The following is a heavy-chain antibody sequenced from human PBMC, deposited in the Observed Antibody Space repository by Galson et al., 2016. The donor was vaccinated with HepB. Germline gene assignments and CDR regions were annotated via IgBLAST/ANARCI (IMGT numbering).Heavy chain of an antibody. Sequence: SVKVSCKASAYTFTSFGFTWVRQAPGQGLEWMGWISAYNDNTNYAQILQGRVTMTKDTSTNTAYMEQRSLRSDDTAVYYCARGSGSKELDYWGHGTLVTVSS. CDR2: ISAYNDNT. D-gene: IGHD3-3*01. CDR3: ARGSGSKELDY. V-gene: IGHV1-18*01. J-gene: IGHJ4*01. CDR1: AYTFTSFG.